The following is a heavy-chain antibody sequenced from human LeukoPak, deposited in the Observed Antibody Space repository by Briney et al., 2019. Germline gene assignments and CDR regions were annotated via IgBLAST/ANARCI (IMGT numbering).Heavy chain of an antibody. D-gene: IGHD4-23*01. CDR2: IYSGGST. J-gene: IGHJ4*02. Sequence: PSETLSLTCAVSGASINSYYWTWIRQPAGQGLEWIGRIYSGGSTNYNPSLKSRVTMSVDTSNNRLSLKLTSVTAADTAVYYCAINSGDFWGQGTLVTVSS. CDR1: GASINSYY. V-gene: IGHV4-4*07. CDR3: AINSGDF.